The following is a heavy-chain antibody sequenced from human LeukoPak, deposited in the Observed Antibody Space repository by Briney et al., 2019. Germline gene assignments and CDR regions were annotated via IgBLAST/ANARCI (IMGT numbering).Heavy chain of an antibody. CDR3: ARDRTPITMVRTNWFDP. Sequence: SETLSLTCAVYGGSFSGYYWSWIRQPPGKGLEWIGEINHSGSTNYNPSLKSRVTMSVDTSKNQFSLKLSSVTAADTAVYYCARDRTPITMVRTNWFDPWGQGTLVTVSS. CDR2: INHSGST. J-gene: IGHJ5*02. D-gene: IGHD3-10*01. CDR1: GGSFSGYY. V-gene: IGHV4-34*01.